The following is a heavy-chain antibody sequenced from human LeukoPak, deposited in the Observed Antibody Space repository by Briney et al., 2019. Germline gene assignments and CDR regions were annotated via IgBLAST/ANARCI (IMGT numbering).Heavy chain of an antibody. CDR1: GFTFSDHY. D-gene: IGHD4/OR15-4a*01. CDR3: ARIMRVDYGTYYFDY. J-gene: IGHJ4*02. CDR2: ARNRGNGYTT. Sequence: GGSLRLSCAASGFTFSDHYIDWVRQAPGKGLEWVGRARNRGNGYTTQYAASVNGRFTFSRDDSENTVYLQMNSLKTEDTAVYFCARIMRVDYGTYYFDYWGQGTLVTVSS. V-gene: IGHV3-72*01.